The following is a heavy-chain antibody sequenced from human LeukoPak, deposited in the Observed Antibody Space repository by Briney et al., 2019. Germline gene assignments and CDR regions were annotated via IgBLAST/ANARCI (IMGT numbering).Heavy chain of an antibody. CDR2: IWYDGSNK. CDR1: GFTFSSYG. V-gene: IGHV3-33*06. J-gene: IGHJ5*02. Sequence: GGSLRLSCAASGFTFSSYGMHWVRQAPGKGLEWVAVIWYDGSNKYYAVSVRGRFTISRDNSKNTLYLQMNSLRAEDTAVYYCAKDPYCSGGSCYSSNWFDPWGQGTLVTVSS. D-gene: IGHD2-15*01. CDR3: AKDPYCSGGSCYSSNWFDP.